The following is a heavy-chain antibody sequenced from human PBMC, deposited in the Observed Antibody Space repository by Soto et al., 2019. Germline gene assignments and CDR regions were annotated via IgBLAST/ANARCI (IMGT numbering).Heavy chain of an antibody. CDR3: ARDSPPVDY. Sequence: QVQLVQSGAEVKKPGASVKVSCKASGYTFTNYAISWVRQAPGHGLEWMGWLSDYNGNTNYAQKLRGRVTITTDTSTSTAYMELRSLRSDDTDVYYCARDSPPVDYWGQGTLVTFSS. V-gene: IGHV1-18*01. CDR2: LSDYNGNT. J-gene: IGHJ4*02. CDR1: GYTFTNYA.